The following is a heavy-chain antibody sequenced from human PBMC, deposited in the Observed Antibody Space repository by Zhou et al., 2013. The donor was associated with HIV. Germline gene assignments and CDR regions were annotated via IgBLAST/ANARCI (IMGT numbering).Heavy chain of an antibody. J-gene: IGHJ4*02. CDR2: ISAYNGNT. Sequence: QVQLVQSGAEVKKPGASVKVSCKASGYTFTRYGISWVRQAPGQGLEWMGWISAYNGNTNYAQKVQGRVTMTTDTSTRTAYMELRSLRSDDTAVYYCARARAYYYDSSGWPIDYWGQGTLVTVSS. V-gene: IGHV1-18*01. D-gene: IGHD3-22*01. CDR3: ARARAYYYDSSGWPIDY. CDR1: GYTFTRYG.